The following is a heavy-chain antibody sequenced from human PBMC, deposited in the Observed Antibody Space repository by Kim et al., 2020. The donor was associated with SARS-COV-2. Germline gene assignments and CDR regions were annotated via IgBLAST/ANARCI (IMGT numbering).Heavy chain of an antibody. CDR2: IDYRGST. CDR3: ARHSGVKVYNYHGMDV. V-gene: IGHV4-39*01. Sequence: SETLSLTCTVSGGSIRISNYYWGWIRQPPGKGLEWIGSIDYRGSTYYYSSLKSRVTISVDTSKNQFSLNLRSVTAADSAVYYCARHSGVKVYNYHGMDVWGQGTTVIVSS. D-gene: IGHD3-3*01. J-gene: IGHJ6*02. CDR1: GGSIRISNYY.